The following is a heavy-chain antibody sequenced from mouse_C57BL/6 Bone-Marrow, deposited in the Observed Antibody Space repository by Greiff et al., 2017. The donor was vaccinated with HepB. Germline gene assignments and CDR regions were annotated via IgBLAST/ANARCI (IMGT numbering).Heavy chain of an antibody. D-gene: IGHD3-2*02. Sequence: EVMLVESGGGLVQPGESLKLSCESNEYEFPSHDMSWVRKTPEKRLELVAAINSDGGSTYYPDTMERRFIISRDNTKKTLDLQMSSLRSADTALYYRGGSSGLSHYWGQGTTLTVSS. CDR1: EYEFPSHD. V-gene: IGHV5-2*03. J-gene: IGHJ2*01. CDR3: GGSSGLSHY. CDR2: INSDGGST.